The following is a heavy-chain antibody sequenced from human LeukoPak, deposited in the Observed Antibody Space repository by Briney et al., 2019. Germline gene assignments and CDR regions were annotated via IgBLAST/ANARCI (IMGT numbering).Heavy chain of an antibody. Sequence: GASVKVSCKASGYTFTSYGTSWVRQAPGQGLEWMGWISAYIGNTNYAQKLQGRVTMTTDTSTSTAYMELRSLRSDDTAVYYCARVCRYCSSTSCHYYFDYWGQGTLVTVSS. CDR3: ARVCRYCSSTSCHYYFDY. CDR1: GYTFTSYG. CDR2: ISAYIGNT. V-gene: IGHV1-18*01. D-gene: IGHD2-2*01. J-gene: IGHJ4*02.